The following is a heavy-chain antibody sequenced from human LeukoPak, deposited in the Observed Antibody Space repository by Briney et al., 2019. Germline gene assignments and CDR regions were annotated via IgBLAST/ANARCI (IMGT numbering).Heavy chain of an antibody. Sequence: ASETLSLTXTVSGGSISSYYWSWIRQPAGKGVEWVGRIYTSGSTNYNPSLKSRVTMSIDTSKKQFSLKLNSVTAADTAVYYCARVYGGNPNWYFDLWGRGTLVTVSS. CDR1: GGSISSYY. CDR2: IYTSGST. D-gene: IGHD4/OR15-4a*01. CDR3: ARVYGGNPNWYFDL. V-gene: IGHV4-4*07. J-gene: IGHJ2*01.